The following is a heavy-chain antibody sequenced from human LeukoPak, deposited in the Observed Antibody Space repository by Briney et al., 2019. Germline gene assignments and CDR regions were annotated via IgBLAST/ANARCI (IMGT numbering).Heavy chain of an antibody. Sequence: PSETLSLTCTVSGGSINNYYWSWIRQPPGKGLEWIGYIYYRGNTNCNPSLKSRVTMSVDTSKNQFSLKLSSVTAADTAVYYCARDGKGAAAGIDYWGQGTLVTVSS. V-gene: IGHV4-59*12. CDR2: IYYRGNT. CDR1: GGSINNYY. J-gene: IGHJ4*02. CDR3: ARDGKGAAAGIDY. D-gene: IGHD6-13*01.